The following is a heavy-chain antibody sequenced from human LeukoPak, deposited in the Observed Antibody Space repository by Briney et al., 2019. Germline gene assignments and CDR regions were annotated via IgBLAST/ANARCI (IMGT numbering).Heavy chain of an antibody. J-gene: IGHJ4*02. D-gene: IGHD4-23*01. Sequence: ASVKVSCKASRGTFSSYAISWVRQAPGQGLEWMGRIIPIFGIANYAQKFQGRVTITADKSTSTAYMELSSLRSEDTAVYYCARRADYGGNLGDYWGQGTLVSVSS. CDR1: RGTFSSYA. V-gene: IGHV1-69*04. CDR2: IIPIFGIA. CDR3: ARRADYGGNLGDY.